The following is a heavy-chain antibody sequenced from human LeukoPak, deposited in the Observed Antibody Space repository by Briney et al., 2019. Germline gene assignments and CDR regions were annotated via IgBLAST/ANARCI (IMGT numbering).Heavy chain of an antibody. D-gene: IGHD6-13*01. V-gene: IGHV3-21*01. J-gene: IGHJ4*02. CDR3: ARGGYSSSWYRF. CDR1: GFTFSSYS. CDR2: ISSSSSYI. Sequence: PGGSLRLSCAASGFTFSSYSMNWVRQAPGKGLEWVSSISSSSSYIYYADSVKGRFTISRDNAKNSLHLQMNSLRAEDTAVYYCARGGYSSSWYRFWGQGTLVTVSS.